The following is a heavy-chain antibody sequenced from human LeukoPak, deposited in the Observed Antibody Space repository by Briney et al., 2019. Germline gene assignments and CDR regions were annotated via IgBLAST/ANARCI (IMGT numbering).Heavy chain of an antibody. J-gene: IGHJ4*02. V-gene: IGHV1-18*01. CDR2: ISAYNGNT. CDR3: ARDTLYSSSWRNPFDY. D-gene: IGHD6-13*01. Sequence: ASVKVSCKASGYTFTSYGISWVRQAPGQGLEWMGWISAYNGNTNYAQKLQGRVTMTRDTSTSTVYMELSSLRSEDTAVYYCARDTLYSSSWRNPFDYWGQGTLVTVSS. CDR1: GYTFTSYG.